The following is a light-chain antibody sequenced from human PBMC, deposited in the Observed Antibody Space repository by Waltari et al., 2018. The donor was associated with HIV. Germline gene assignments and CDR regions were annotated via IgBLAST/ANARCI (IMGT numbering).Light chain of an antibody. V-gene: IGKV1-39*01. Sequence: IQMTQSPSSMSASVRDRVTVTCRASQTISTSLNWYQQKPGKAPNLLIYAASTLHGGVPSRFSGSGSGTDFTLTITNVQPEDFATYFCQQSYHTLITFGQGTRLEIK. CDR2: AAS. CDR3: QQSYHTLIT. CDR1: QTISTS. J-gene: IGKJ5*01.